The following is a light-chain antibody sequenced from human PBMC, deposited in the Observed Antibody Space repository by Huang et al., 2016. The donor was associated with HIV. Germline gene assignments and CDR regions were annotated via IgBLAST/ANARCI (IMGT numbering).Light chain of an antibody. CDR1: RSLSST. Sequence: SPGERATLSCSASRSLSSTLAWYQQKLGQAPRLLIYGTSTRATGIPARFSGRGSGTEFTLTISSLQSEDFAVYYCQQYNNWPPTFGQGTKVEIK. CDR2: GTS. V-gene: IGKV3-15*01. J-gene: IGKJ1*01. CDR3: QQYNNWPPT.